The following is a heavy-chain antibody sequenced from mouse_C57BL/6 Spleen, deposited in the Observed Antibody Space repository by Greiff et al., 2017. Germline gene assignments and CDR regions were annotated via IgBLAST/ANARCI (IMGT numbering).Heavy chain of an antibody. CDR2: IHPNSGST. Sequence: QVQLQQPGAELVKPGASVKLSCKASGYTFTSYWMHWVKQRPGQGLEWIGMIHPNSGSTNYNEKFKSKATLTVDKSSSTAYMQLSSLTSEDSAVYYCARGHNWDQFAYWGQGTLVTVSA. D-gene: IGHD4-1*01. CDR3: ARGHNWDQFAY. J-gene: IGHJ3*01. CDR1: GYTFTSYW. V-gene: IGHV1-64*01.